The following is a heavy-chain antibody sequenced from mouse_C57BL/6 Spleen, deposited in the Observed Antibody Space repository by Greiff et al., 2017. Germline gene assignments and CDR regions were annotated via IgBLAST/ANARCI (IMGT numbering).Heavy chain of an antibody. CDR2: INPSSGYT. J-gene: IGHJ2*01. D-gene: IGHD1-1*01. CDR1: GYTFTSYT. V-gene: IGHV1-4*01. CDR3: ARGTTVVAKSPFEY. Sequence: QVQLQQSGAELARPGASVKMSCKASGYTFTSYTMHWVKQRPGQGLEWIGYINPSSGYTKYNQKFKDKATLTADKSSSTAYMQLSSLTSEDSAVYYGARGTTVVAKSPFEYWGQGTTLTVSS.